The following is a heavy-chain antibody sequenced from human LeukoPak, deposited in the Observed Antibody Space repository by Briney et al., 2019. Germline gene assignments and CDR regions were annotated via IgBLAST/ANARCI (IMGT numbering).Heavy chain of an antibody. CDR2: INHSGST. J-gene: IGHJ5*02. V-gene: IGHV4-34*01. CDR3: ARGPRRFDP. CDR1: GGSFSGYY. Sequence: SETLSLACAVYGGSFSGYYWSWIRQPPGKGLEWIGEINHSGSTNYNPSLKSRVTISLDTSKNQFSLKLSSVTAADTAVYYCARGPRRFDPWGQGTLVTVSS.